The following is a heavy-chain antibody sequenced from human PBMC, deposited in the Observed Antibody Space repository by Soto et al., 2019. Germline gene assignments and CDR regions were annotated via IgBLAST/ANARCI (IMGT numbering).Heavy chain of an antibody. D-gene: IGHD2-15*01. Sequence: EVQLVESGGGLVPPGGSLRLSCDASGFTFSSYWMHWVRQVPGKGLVCVSRLNGDGTTTNYADSVKGRFTISRDNAKNTVYLQMSSLRAEDTAVYYCARGIRIYYAMDVWGQGTTVTVSS. J-gene: IGHJ6*02. CDR1: GFTFSSYW. V-gene: IGHV3-74*01. CDR3: ARGIRIYYAMDV. CDR2: LNGDGTTT.